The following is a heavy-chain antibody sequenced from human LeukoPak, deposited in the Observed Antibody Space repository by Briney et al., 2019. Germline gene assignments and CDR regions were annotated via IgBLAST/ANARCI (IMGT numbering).Heavy chain of an antibody. V-gene: IGHV4-39*07. J-gene: IGHJ6*03. D-gene: IGHD6-19*01. CDR2: IFYGGST. CDR1: SGSISTSNYY. CDR3: ARSIAVAGIWYYYYYYMDV. Sequence: SETLSLTCTVSSGSISTSNYYWGWVRQPPGKALEWIGNIFYGGSTYYSPSLKSRVTISVDTSKNQFSLKLSSVTAADTAVYYCARSIAVAGIWYYYYYYMDVWGKGTTVTISS.